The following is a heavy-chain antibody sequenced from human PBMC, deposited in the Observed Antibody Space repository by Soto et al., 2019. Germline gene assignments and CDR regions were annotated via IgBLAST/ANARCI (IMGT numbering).Heavy chain of an antibody. CDR1: GFTFSTFA. CDR2: MSYDGDKK. Sequence: QVQLVESGGGVVQPGRSLRLSCAASGFTFSTFAMHWVRQAPGKGLEWLAIMSYDGDKKYYADSVKGRFTISRDNSKSTLYLEMNSLRPEDTAIYFCSKDISGYYFGTFDVWGQGTMVTVSS. CDR3: SKDISGYYFGTFDV. D-gene: IGHD3-22*01. J-gene: IGHJ3*01. V-gene: IGHV3-30-3*01.